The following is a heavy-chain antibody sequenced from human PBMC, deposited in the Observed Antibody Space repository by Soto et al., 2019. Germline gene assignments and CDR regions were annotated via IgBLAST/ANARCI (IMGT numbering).Heavy chain of an antibody. Sequence: GGSLRLSCAASGFTFSSYAMSWVRQAPGEGLEWVSGISDSGGSTYYADSVKGRFTISRDNSKNTLYLQMNSLRVEDTAVYYCAKRGMVVFTSNPIFDSWGQGALVTVSS. CDR3: AKRGMVVFTSNPIFDS. D-gene: IGHD3-22*01. J-gene: IGHJ4*02. CDR2: ISDSGGST. V-gene: IGHV3-23*01. CDR1: GFTFSSYA.